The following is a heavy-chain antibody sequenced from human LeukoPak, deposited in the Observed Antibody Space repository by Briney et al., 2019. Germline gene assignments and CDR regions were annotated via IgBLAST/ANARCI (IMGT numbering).Heavy chain of an antibody. D-gene: IGHD3-22*01. CDR2: IYPGDSDA. CDR1: GYSFTSYW. J-gene: IGHJ4*02. Sequence: GESLKISCKGSGYSFTSYWIGWVRQMPGKGLEWMGIIYPGDSDARYSPSFQGQVTISADKSISTAYLQWSSLKASDTAMYYCARAPEYYDSSAIFDYWGQGTLVTVPS. V-gene: IGHV5-51*01. CDR3: ARAPEYYDSSAIFDY.